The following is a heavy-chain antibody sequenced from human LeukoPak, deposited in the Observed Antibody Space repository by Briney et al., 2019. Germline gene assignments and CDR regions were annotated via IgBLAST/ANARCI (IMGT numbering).Heavy chain of an antibody. CDR3: ARLRRNSDRSDFFYYYDH. D-gene: IGHD3-22*01. CDR1: GFTFSAYS. V-gene: IGHV3-21*01. CDR2: IGAAGSHI. J-gene: IGHJ4*02. Sequence: GGSLRLSCAASGFTFSAYSMNWVRQAPGEGLEWVSSIGAAGSHIYYADSMKGRFTISRDNAKNSLFLQMNSLRAEDTAVYYCARLRRNSDRSDFFYYYDHWGQGTLVTVSS.